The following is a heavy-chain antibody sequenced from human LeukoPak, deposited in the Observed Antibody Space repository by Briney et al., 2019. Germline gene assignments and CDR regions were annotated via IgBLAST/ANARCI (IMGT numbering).Heavy chain of an antibody. V-gene: IGHV1-69*05. J-gene: IGHJ3*02. Sequence: GSSVKVSCKASGGTFSSYAISWVRQAPEQGLEWMGGIIPIFGTANYAQKFQGRVTITTDESTSTAYMELSSLRSEDTAVYYCAADSDSRVRLGELSSDLEAFDIWGQGTLVTVSS. CDR2: IIPIFGTA. CDR1: GGTFSSYA. D-gene: IGHD3-16*02. CDR3: AADSDSRVRLGELSSDLEAFDI.